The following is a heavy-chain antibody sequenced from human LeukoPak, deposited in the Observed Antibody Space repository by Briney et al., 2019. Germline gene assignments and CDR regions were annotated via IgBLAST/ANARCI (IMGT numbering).Heavy chain of an antibody. CDR2: ISGSGGST. D-gene: IGHD5-12*01. V-gene: IGHV3-23*01. CDR3: AKAIVATRSSYSSDY. CDR1: GSTFSSCA. Sequence: GGSLRLSCAASGSTFSSCAMSWVRQAPGKGLEWVSAISGSGGSTYYADSVKGRFTISRDNSKNTLYLQMNSLRAEDTAVYYCAKAIVATRSSYSSDYWGQGTLVTVSS. J-gene: IGHJ4*02.